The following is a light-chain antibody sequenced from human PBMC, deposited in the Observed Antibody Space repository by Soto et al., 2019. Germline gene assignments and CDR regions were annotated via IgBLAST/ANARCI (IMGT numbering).Light chain of an antibody. V-gene: IGLV2-8*01. Sequence: QSVLTQPPSASGSPGQSVTISCTGTSSDVGGYNFVSWYQQHPGKAPKLMIYEVSKRPSGVPDRFYGSKSGNTASLTVSGLQAEDEADYSCCSYAGSSTLFGGGTKLTVL. CDR2: EVS. J-gene: IGLJ2*01. CDR3: CSYAGSSTL. CDR1: SSDVGGYNF.